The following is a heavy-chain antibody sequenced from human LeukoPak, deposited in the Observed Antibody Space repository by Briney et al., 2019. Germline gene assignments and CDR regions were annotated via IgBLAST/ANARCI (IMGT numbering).Heavy chain of an antibody. D-gene: IGHD3-22*01. Sequence: SETLSLTCTVSGGSTSSYYWSWIRQPPGKGLEWIGYIYYSGSTNYNPSLKSRVTISVDTSKNQFSLKLSSVTAADTAVYYCARHARYYYDSSGYYSLPEYFDYWGQGTLVTVSS. CDR2: IYYSGST. J-gene: IGHJ4*02. CDR3: ARHARYYYDSSGYYSLPEYFDY. V-gene: IGHV4-59*08. CDR1: GGSTSSYY.